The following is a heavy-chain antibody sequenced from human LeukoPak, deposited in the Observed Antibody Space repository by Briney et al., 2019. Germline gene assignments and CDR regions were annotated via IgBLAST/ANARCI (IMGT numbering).Heavy chain of an antibody. CDR3: ARSSYTSGSSYFDY. Sequence: PGGSLRLSCAASGFAFSDYYMSWIRQAPGKGLEWLSYISSTTSYTDYADSVKGRFTISTDNAKNSLYLQMNSLRAEDTAVYYCARSSYTSGSSYFDYWGQGTQVTVSA. D-gene: IGHD3-10*01. CDR1: GFAFSDYY. CDR2: ISSTTSYT. J-gene: IGHJ4*02. V-gene: IGHV3-11*03.